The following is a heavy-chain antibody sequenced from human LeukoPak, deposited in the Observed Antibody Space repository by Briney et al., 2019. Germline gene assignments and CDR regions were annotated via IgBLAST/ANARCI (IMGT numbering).Heavy chain of an antibody. CDR1: GYTLTELS. CDR2: FDPEDGET. Sequence: ASVKVSCKVSGYTLTELSMHWVRQAPGKGLEWMGGFDPEDGETIYAQKFQGRVTMTEDTSTDTAYMELSSLRSEDTAVYYCATVPRGNYVFDYWGQGTLVTVSS. V-gene: IGHV1-24*01. D-gene: IGHD1-7*01. CDR3: ATVPRGNYVFDY. J-gene: IGHJ4*02.